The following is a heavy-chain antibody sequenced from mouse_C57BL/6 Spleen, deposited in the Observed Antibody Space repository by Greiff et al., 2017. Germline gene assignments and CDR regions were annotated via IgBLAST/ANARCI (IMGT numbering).Heavy chain of an antibody. CDR3: ARSEGLGPIAY. J-gene: IGHJ3*01. CDR1: GYAFSSYW. D-gene: IGHD4-1*01. CDR2: NYPGGGDT. Sequence: QVQLKESGAELVKPGASVKISCKASGYAFSSYWMNWVKQRPGKGLEWIGQNYPGGGDTNYNGKFKGQATLTADKSSSTAYMQLSSLTSEDSAVYFCARSEGLGPIAYWGQGTLVTVSA. V-gene: IGHV1-80*01.